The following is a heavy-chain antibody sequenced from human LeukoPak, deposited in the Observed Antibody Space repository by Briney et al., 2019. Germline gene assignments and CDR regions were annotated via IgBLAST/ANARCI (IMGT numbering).Heavy chain of an antibody. D-gene: IGHD4-17*01. Sequence: PGGSLRLSCAASGFTFSSYEMSWVRQAPGKGLEWVSYISSSGSTIYYADSVKGRFTISRDNAKNSLYLQMNSLRAEDTAVYYCAREGPDYGDYYYWGQGTLVTVSS. CDR1: GFTFSSYE. CDR2: ISSSGSTI. J-gene: IGHJ4*02. CDR3: AREGPDYGDYYY. V-gene: IGHV3-48*03.